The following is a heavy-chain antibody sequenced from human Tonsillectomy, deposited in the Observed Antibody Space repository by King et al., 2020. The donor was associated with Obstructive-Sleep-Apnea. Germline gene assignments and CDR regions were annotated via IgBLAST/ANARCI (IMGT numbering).Heavy chain of an antibody. J-gene: IGHJ4*02. Sequence: LQLQESGPGLVKPSETLSLTCNASGGSISSSSYYWGWIRQPPGKGLEWVGSIYFSGSTYYNPSLKSRVTISVDTSKNQFSLKLSSVTAADTAVYYCARTDYSGYIDYWGQGTLVTVSS. CDR1: GGSISSSSYY. V-gene: IGHV4-39*07. D-gene: IGHD5-12*01. CDR3: ARTDYSGYIDY. CDR2: IYFSGST.